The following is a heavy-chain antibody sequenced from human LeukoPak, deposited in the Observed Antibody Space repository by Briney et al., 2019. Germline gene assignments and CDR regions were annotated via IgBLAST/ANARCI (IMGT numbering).Heavy chain of an antibody. V-gene: IGHV4-38-2*02. J-gene: IGHJ6*03. CDR1: GYSISSGYY. D-gene: IGHD1-7*01. Sequence: PSETLSLTCTVSGYSISSGYYWGWIRQPPGKGLEWIGSIYHSGSTYYNPSLKSRVTISVDTSKNQFSLKLSSVTAADTAVYYCARTKKRTKNYYYYMDVWGKGTTVTVSS. CDR2: IYHSGST. CDR3: ARTKKRTKNYYYYMDV.